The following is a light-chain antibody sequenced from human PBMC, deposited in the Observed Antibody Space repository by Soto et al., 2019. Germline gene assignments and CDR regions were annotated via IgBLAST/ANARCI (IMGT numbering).Light chain of an antibody. CDR2: DAS. V-gene: IGKV1-5*01. J-gene: IGKJ5*01. CDR3: QQYNTYST. CDR1: QNIDYW. Sequence: IHMTLSASTLSASVGYRVTITCRASQNIDYWLAWYQQTPGKAPKLLIYDASSLKSGVPLRFSGHRSGTEFTLTINNLQPDDFATYYCQQYNTYSTFGQGTRLEIK.